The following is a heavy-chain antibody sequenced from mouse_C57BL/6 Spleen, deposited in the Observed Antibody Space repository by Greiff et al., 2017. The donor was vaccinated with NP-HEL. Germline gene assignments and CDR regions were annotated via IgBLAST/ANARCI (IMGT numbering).Heavy chain of an antibody. CDR3: TCYYYGSTSWYFDV. CDR2: IDPEDGDT. Sequence: VQLQQSGAELVRPGASVKLSCTASGYNITDYYMHWVKQRPEQGLEWIGRIDPEDGDTEYAPKFQGKATMTADTSSNTAYLQLSSLTSEDTAVYYCTCYYYGSTSWYFDVWGKGTTVTVSS. V-gene: IGHV14-1*01. D-gene: IGHD1-1*01. CDR1: GYNITDYY. J-gene: IGHJ1*03.